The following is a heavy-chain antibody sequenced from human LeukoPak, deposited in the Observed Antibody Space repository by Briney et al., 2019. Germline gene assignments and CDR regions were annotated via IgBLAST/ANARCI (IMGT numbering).Heavy chain of an antibody. J-gene: IGHJ6*03. V-gene: IGHV1-18*01. CDR1: GYTVTSYG. Sequence: ASVKVSCKASGYTVTSYGISWVRQAPGQGLERIGWISAYNGNTNYAQKLQGRVTMTTDTSTSTDYMELRSLRSDDTAVYYCARARRQWFGESYYYYYYMDVWGKGTTVTVSS. CDR2: ISAYNGNT. D-gene: IGHD3-10*01. CDR3: ARARRQWFGESYYYYYYMDV.